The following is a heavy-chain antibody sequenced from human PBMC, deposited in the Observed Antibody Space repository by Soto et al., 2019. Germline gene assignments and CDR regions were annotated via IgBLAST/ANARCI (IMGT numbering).Heavy chain of an antibody. Sequence: QVQLVESGGGVVQPGRSLRLSCAASEFTFSSYAMHWVRQAPGKGLEWVAVISYDGSNKYYADSVKGRFTISRDNSKNTLYLQMNSLRAEDTAVYYCAREATYYDFWSGYYPYFAYWGQGTLVTVSS. CDR3: AREATYYDFWSGYYPYFAY. V-gene: IGHV3-30-3*01. CDR2: ISYDGSNK. D-gene: IGHD3-3*01. J-gene: IGHJ4*02. CDR1: EFTFSSYA.